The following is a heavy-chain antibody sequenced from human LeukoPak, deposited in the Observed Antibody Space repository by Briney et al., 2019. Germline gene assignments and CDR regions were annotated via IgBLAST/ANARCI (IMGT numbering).Heavy chain of an antibody. CDR3: AKASYYYDSSGQEYNWFDP. D-gene: IGHD3-22*01. CDR2: ISYDGSNK. J-gene: IGHJ5*02. Sequence: GGSLRLSCAASGFTFSSYGMHWVRQAPGKGLVWVAVISYDGSNKYYADSVKGRFTISRDNSKNTLYLQMNSLRAEDTAVYYCAKASYYYDSSGQEYNWFDPWGQGTLVTVSS. CDR1: GFTFSSYG. V-gene: IGHV3-30*18.